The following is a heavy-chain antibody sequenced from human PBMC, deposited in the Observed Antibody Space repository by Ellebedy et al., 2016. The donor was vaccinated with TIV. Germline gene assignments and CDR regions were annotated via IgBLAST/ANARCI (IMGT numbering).Heavy chain of an antibody. J-gene: IGHJ4*02. V-gene: IGHV3-53*01. Sequence: GESLKISCAVSGFTVSSNYMSWVRQAPGKGLEWVSTIYSSGGTYYAGSVKGRFTISRDNSKNTLFLQMNSLRAEDTAVYYCGTPGGYVSGFGQWGQGTLVTVSS. CDR2: IYSSGGT. CDR3: GTPGGYVSGFGQ. D-gene: IGHD2-15*01. CDR1: GFTVSSNY.